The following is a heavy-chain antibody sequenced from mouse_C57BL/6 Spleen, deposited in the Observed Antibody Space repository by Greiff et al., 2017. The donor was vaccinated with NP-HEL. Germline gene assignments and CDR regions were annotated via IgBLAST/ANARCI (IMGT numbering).Heavy chain of an antibody. CDR3: ARVRGRSYWYFDV. Sequence: VQLQQSGAELVKPGASVKMSCKASGYTFTSYWITWVKQRPGQGLEWIGDIYPGSGSTNYNEKFKSKATLTVDTSSSTAYMQLSSLTSEDSAVYYWARVRGRSYWYFDVWGTGTTVTVSS. V-gene: IGHV1-55*01. CDR1: GYTFTSYW. CDR2: IYPGSGST. J-gene: IGHJ1*03. D-gene: IGHD2-13*01.